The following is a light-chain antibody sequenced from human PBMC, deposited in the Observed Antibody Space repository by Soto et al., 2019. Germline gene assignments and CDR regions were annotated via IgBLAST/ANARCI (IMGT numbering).Light chain of an antibody. CDR3: QSYDSSLSGSEV. Sequence: QSVLTQPPSVSVAPGQWVTISCTGSSSNIGAGYDVHWYQQLPGTAPKLLIYGNSNRPSGVPDRFSGSKSGTSASLAITGLQAEDEADYYCQSYDSSLSGSEVFGTGTKVTVL. J-gene: IGLJ1*01. CDR1: SSNIGAGYD. CDR2: GNS. V-gene: IGLV1-40*01.